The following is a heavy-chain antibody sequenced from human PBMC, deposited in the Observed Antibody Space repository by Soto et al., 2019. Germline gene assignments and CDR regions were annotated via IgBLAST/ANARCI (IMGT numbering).Heavy chain of an antibody. J-gene: IGHJ4*02. CDR2: TSYDGSDQ. CDR3: ARDIYYDASGYFDY. CDR1: GFSFSSFA. V-gene: IGHV3-30*14. Sequence: PGGSLRLSCATSGFSFSSFAMHWVRQAPGRGLEWLALTSYDGSDQYNAKSVKGRFTISRDNSKKTLYLHMNGLSAEDTAVYFCARDIYYDASGYFDYWGQGT. D-gene: IGHD3-22*01.